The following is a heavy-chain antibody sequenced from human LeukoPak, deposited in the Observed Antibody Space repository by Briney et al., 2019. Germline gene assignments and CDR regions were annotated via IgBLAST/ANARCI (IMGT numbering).Heavy chain of an antibody. V-gene: IGHV3-23*01. Sequence: GGSLRLSCAASGFTFSSYEMNWVRQAPGKGLEWVSAISGSGGSTYYADSVKGRFTISRDNSKNTLYLQMNSLRAEDTAVYYCAKDPDRTSGICYTFFDYWGQGTLVTVSS. J-gene: IGHJ4*02. CDR2: ISGSGGST. CDR1: GFTFSSYE. CDR3: AKDPDRTSGICYTFFDY. D-gene: IGHD2-8*01.